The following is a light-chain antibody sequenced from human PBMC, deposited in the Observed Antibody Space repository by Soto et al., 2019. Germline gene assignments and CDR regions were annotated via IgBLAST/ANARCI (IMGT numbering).Light chain of an antibody. CDR2: RNI. CDR3: AAWDDSLSGLV. V-gene: IGLV1-47*01. Sequence: QSVLTQPPSASGTPGQWVTISCSGSSYNIGNNFVYWYQQVPETAPKLLIYRNILRASGVPDRFSASRSGTSASLAISGLRSEDEAEYFCAAWDDSLSGLVSGGGTQLTVL. CDR1: SYNIGNNF. J-gene: IGLJ3*02.